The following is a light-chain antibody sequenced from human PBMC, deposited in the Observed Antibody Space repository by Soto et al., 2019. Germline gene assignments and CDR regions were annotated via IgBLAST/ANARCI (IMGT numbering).Light chain of an antibody. J-gene: IGLJ1*01. Sequence: SYELTQPPSVSVAPGKTARITCGGHNIGSKSVHWYQQKPGQAPVLVIYYDSDRPSGIPERFSGSNSGNTATLTISRVEAGDEADYYCQVWDSSSDSYVFGTGTKLTVL. CDR3: QVWDSSSDSYV. CDR1: NIGSKS. V-gene: IGLV3-21*04. CDR2: YDS.